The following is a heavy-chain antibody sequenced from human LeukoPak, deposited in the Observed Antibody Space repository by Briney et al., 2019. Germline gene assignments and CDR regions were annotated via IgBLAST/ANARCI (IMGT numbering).Heavy chain of an antibody. V-gene: IGHV4-30-4*01. CDR2: IYYTGSI. CDR1: GGSISSGGYY. CDR3: ARGPNYVWGSYRYFDY. D-gene: IGHD3-16*02. Sequence: SETLSLTCTVSGGSISSGGYYWSWIRQSPGKGLEWIGYIYYTGSISYNPSLKSRLTISVDTSKNQFSLKLSSVTAADTAVYYCARGPNYVWGSYRYFDYWGQGTLVTVSS. J-gene: IGHJ4*02.